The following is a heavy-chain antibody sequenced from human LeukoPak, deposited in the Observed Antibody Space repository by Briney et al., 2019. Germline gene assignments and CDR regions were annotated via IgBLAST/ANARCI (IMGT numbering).Heavy chain of an antibody. CDR3: ASRSSIVAATVLSDY. D-gene: IGHD6-13*01. J-gene: IGHJ4*02. V-gene: IGHV3-23*01. CDR2: ITGGGTRA. CDR1: GFTFSNYA. Sequence: PGGSLRLSCAASGFTFSNYAMSWVRQAPGKGPEWVSSITGGGTRAYYADSVKGRFTISRDNSGYTLHLQMNSLRAEDTAVYYCASRSSIVAATVLSDYWGQGTLVTVSS.